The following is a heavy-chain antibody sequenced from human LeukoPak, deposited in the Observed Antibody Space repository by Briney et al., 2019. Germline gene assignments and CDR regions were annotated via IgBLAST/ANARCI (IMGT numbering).Heavy chain of an antibody. V-gene: IGHV4-38-2*02. D-gene: IGHD3-10*01. CDR2: IYHSGST. Sequence: SETLSLTCAVSGYSISSGYYWGWIQQPPGKGLERIGSIYHSGSTYYNPSLKSRVTISVDTSKNQFSLKLSSVTAADTAVYYCARDRVTMVRGVSYYYGMDVWGKGTTVTVSS. CDR1: GYSISSGYY. J-gene: IGHJ6*04. CDR3: ARDRVTMVRGVSYYYGMDV.